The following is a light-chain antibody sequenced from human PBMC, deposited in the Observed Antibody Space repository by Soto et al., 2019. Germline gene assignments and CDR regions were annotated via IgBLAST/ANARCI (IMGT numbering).Light chain of an antibody. Sequence: AIQMTQSPSSLSASVGDRVIIACRASQGIRNDLGWYQQKPGQAPKLLIYAASTLHSGVPSRFSGSGSGTHFTLTISSLQPEDFATYYCLQDYNSPWTFGQGTKVEIK. J-gene: IGKJ1*01. CDR1: QGIRND. CDR3: LQDYNSPWT. CDR2: AAS. V-gene: IGKV1-6*01.